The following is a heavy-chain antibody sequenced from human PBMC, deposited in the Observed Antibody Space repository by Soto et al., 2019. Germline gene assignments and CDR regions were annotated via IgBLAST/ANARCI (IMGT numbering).Heavy chain of an antibody. D-gene: IGHD4-17*01. CDR3: AKEGSYGETGYYYGMDV. CDR1: GFTFSSYG. J-gene: IGHJ6*02. Sequence: GGSLRISCAASGFTFSSYGMHWVRQAPGKGLEWVAVISYDGSNKYYADSVKGRFTISRDNSKNTLYLQMNSLRAEDTAVYYCAKEGSYGETGYYYGMDVWGQGTTVTVSS. CDR2: ISYDGSNK. V-gene: IGHV3-30*18.